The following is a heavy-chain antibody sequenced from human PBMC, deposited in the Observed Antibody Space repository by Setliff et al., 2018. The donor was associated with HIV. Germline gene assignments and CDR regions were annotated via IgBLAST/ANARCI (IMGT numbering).Heavy chain of an antibody. D-gene: IGHD3-3*01. CDR3: ARGSEDTIFGVAKYYFDY. V-gene: IGHV4-34*01. J-gene: IGHJ4*02. Sequence: PSETLSLTCAVYGGSFSGYYWGWIRQPPGKGLEWIGEINHSGSTHYNPSLKSRVTISGDTSKNQFSLKLSSVTAADTAVYYCARGSEDTIFGVAKYYFDYWGQGTLVTVSS. CDR2: INHSGST. CDR1: GGSFSGYY.